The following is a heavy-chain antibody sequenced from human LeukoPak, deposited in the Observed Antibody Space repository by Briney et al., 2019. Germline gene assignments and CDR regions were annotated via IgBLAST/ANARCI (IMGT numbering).Heavy chain of an antibody. D-gene: IGHD6-13*01. CDR1: GFTVSDNY. Sequence: GGSLRLSCAASGFTVSDNYISWVRQAPGKGLEWVSAISGSGGSTYYADSVKGRFTISRDNSKNTLYLQVNSLRAEDTAVYYCAKDHRSSWSYYYGMDVWGQGTTVTVSS. V-gene: IGHV3-23*01. J-gene: IGHJ6*02. CDR3: AKDHRSSWSYYYGMDV. CDR2: ISGSGGST.